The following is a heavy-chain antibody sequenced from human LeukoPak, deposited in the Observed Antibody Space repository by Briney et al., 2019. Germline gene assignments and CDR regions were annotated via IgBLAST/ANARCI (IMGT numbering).Heavy chain of an antibody. D-gene: IGHD6-13*01. Sequence: PSETLSLTCTVSGGSISSGGYYWSWIRQHPGKGLEWIGYIYYSGSTYYNPSLKSRVTISVDTSKNQFSLKLSSVTAADTAVYYCARAPRLSAAAGPIDYYYYYYMDVWGKGTTVTVSS. CDR1: GGSISSGGYY. CDR2: IYYSGST. J-gene: IGHJ6*03. CDR3: ARAPRLSAAAGPIDYYYYYYMDV. V-gene: IGHV4-31*03.